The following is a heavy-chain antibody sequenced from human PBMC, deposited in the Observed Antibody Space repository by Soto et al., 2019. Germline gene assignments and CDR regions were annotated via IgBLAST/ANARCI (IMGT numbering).Heavy chain of an antibody. CDR3: ARDDDYGDNGLDY. Sequence: QVQLVESGGGVVQPGGSLRLSCAASGFPFGRHGMHWVRQAPGKGLEWVAVIGSDGRRASYADSVKGRFTISRDNGQNTLYLQRNSLRAEETAVYYCARDDDYGDNGLDYWCQGTLVTVSS. CDR1: GFPFGRHG. V-gene: IGHV3-33*01. J-gene: IGHJ4*02. CDR2: IGSDGRRA. D-gene: IGHD4-17*01.